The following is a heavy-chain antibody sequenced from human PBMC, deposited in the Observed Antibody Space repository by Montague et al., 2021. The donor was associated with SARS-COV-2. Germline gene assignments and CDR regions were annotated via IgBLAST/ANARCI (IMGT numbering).Heavy chain of an antibody. CDR3: ARGLMATSWNTMGV. Sequence: SLRLSCAVSGFTFSSYAFHWVRQAPGKGLDWVAVISYDGTNKYYADSVKGRFTISRDNSKNTLYLQMNSLRADDTAVYYCARGLMATSWNTMGVWGHGSTVTVSS. V-gene: IGHV3-30-3*01. CDR2: ISYDGTNK. CDR1: GFTFSSYA. J-gene: IGHJ6*02. D-gene: IGHD1/OR15-1a*01.